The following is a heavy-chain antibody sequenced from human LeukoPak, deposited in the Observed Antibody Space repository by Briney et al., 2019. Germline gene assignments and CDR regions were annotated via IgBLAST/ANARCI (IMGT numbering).Heavy chain of an antibody. V-gene: IGHV3-74*01. CDR1: GFTFSSYW. J-gene: IGHJ5*02. CDR3: ARRGIYDSSGFDH. Sequence: GGSLRLSCAASGFTFSSYWMHWVRQAPGKGLGWVSRIKSDGSSATYADSVKGRFTISRDNAKNTLYLQMNSLTAEDTAVYYCARRGIYDSSGFDHWGQGTLVTVSS. D-gene: IGHD3-22*01. CDR2: IKSDGSSA.